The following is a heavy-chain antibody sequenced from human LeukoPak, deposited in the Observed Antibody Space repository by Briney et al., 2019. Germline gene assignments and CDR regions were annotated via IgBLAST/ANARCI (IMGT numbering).Heavy chain of an antibody. J-gene: IGHJ4*02. CDR1: EYTFSSDY. D-gene: IGHD6-19*01. CDR2: INPSDGT. V-gene: IGHV1-46*01. Sequence: ASVKVSCKASEYTFSSDYMHWVRQAPGQGLEWMGTINPSDGTTYAQRFQGRVTMTRDTSTSTVHMELSSLRSEDTAVYYCARERAVYDSGWDILDSWGQGTLVTVSS. CDR3: ARERAVYDSGWDILDS.